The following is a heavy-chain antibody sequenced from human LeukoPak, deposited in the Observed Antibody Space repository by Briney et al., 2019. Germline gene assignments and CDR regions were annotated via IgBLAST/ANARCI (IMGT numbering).Heavy chain of an antibody. D-gene: IGHD2-15*01. V-gene: IGHV4-59*01. CDR2: IYSSGNT. Sequence: PSETLSLTCTVSDGSISSYYWSWIRQPPGKGLEWIGYIYSSGNTNYNPSLKSRVTISVDTSKNQFSPKLSSVTAADTAVYYCARDDGRLGYCSGGSCLGIWGQGTLVTVSS. J-gene: IGHJ4*02. CDR3: ARDDGRLGYCSGGSCLGI. CDR1: DGSISSYY.